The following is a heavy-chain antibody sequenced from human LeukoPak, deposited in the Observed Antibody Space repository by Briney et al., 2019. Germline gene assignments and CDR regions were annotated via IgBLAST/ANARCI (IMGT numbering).Heavy chain of an antibody. Sequence: GGSLRLSCAAPGFTFSDYYMSWIRQAPGKGLEWVSYISGSGSTTYYADSVKGRFTISRDNAKNSLYLQMNSLRVEDTAVYYCAREEGGDCSRTSCYTPSWGQGTQVTVST. D-gene: IGHD2-2*02. J-gene: IGHJ4*02. CDR1: GFTFSDYY. V-gene: IGHV3-11*01. CDR2: ISGSGSTT. CDR3: AREEGGDCSRTSCYTPS.